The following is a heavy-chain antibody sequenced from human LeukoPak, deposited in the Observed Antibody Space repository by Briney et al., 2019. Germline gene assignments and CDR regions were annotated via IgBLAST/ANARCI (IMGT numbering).Heavy chain of an antibody. D-gene: IGHD3-22*01. CDR2: ISGSGGST. CDR3: AKRAYYYDSSGYPFDY. Sequence: GGSLRLSCAASGFTFSSYAMSWVRQAPGKGLEWVSAISGSGGSTYYADSVKGRFTISRDNSKNTLYLQMNSVRAEDTAVYYCAKRAYYYDSSGYPFDYWGQGTLVTVSS. J-gene: IGHJ4*02. CDR1: GFTFSSYA. V-gene: IGHV3-23*01.